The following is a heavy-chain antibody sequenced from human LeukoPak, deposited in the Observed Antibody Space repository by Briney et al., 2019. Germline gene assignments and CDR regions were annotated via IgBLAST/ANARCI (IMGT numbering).Heavy chain of an antibody. CDR2: VSYDGSNK. J-gene: IGHJ4*02. V-gene: IGHV3-30*14. D-gene: IGHD6-19*01. CDR1: GFTFSNYA. Sequence: GGSPRLSCAASGFTFSNYAMHWVRQAPGKGLEWVAIVSYDGSNKYYADSVRGRLTISRDNSKNTLYLQMNSLRAEDTAVYYCARGLVGYYYFDYWGQGTLVTVSS. CDR3: ARGLVGYYYFDY.